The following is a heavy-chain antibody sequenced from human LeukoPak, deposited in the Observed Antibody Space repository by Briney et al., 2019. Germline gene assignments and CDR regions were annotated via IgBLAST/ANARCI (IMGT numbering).Heavy chain of an antibody. V-gene: IGHV3-30*18. CDR3: AKVGEVVVIPYFDY. J-gene: IGHJ4*02. CDR2: ISYDGSNK. Sequence: GGSLRLSCAASGFTFSSYDMHWVRQAPGKGLEWVAVISYDGSNKYYADSVKGRFTISRDNSKNTLYLQMNSLRAEDTAVYYCAKVGEVVVIPYFDYWGQGTLVTVSS. D-gene: IGHD3-22*01. CDR1: GFTFSSYD.